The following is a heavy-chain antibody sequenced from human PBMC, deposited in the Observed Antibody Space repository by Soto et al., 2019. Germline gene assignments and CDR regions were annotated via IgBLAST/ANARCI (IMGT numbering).Heavy chain of an antibody. CDR3: ASQRRVVWSGYKAYYYYGMDV. CDR2: INHSGST. Sequence: SETLSLTCAVYGGSFSGYYWIRIRQPPGKGLEWIGEINHSGSTNYNPSLKSRVTISVDTSKNQFSLKLSSVTAADTAVYYCASQRRVVWSGYKAYYYYGMDVWGQGTTVTVSS. CDR1: GGSFSGYY. V-gene: IGHV4-34*01. D-gene: IGHD3-3*01. J-gene: IGHJ6*02.